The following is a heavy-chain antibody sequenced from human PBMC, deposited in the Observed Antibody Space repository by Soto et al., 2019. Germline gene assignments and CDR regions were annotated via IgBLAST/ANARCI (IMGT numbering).Heavy chain of an antibody. J-gene: IGHJ4*02. CDR2: IIPIFSKT. CDR3: ARDGVGSSGGDS. V-gene: IGHV1-69*01. D-gene: IGHD3-16*01. Sequence: QVQLVQSGAEVKEPGTSVKVSCKASGGTFSTSSFVWVRQGPGQGLEWMGGIIPIFSKTNVAQKFQGRVTFSADEFTGTAYMELSSPRSEDPGLFYRARDGVGSSGGDSWGQGTLVTVSS. CDR1: GGTFSTSS.